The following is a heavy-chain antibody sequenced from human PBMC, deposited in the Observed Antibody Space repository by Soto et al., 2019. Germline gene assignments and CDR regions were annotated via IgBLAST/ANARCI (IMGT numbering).Heavy chain of an antibody. Sequence: GGTLRLSCAASGFTFSSYGMHWVRQAPDKGQERVTVIWYDGSNKYYADSVKGRFTISRENSKNKLYLQMNSLRAEDTAVYYCARDNILRFLEWSYGAFGIWGQGTMVTVSS. V-gene: IGHV3-33*01. D-gene: IGHD3-3*01. J-gene: IGHJ3*02. CDR3: ARDNILRFLEWSYGAFGI. CDR1: GFTFSSYG. CDR2: IWYDGSNK.